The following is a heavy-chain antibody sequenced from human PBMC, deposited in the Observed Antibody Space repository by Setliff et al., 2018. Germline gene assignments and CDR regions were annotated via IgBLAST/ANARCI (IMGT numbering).Heavy chain of an antibody. D-gene: IGHD3-3*01. CDR2: ITWDGGST. J-gene: IGHJ4*02. CDR1: GFTFDDYT. CDR3: TKDGGRLRFVSHLDF. V-gene: IGHV3-43*01. Sequence: GGSLRLSCAASGFTFDDYTMHWVRQAPGKGLEWVALITWDGGSTFYADSVKGRFTISRDNRKNSLYLQMNSLTSEDTALYFCTKDGGRLRFVSHLDFWGQGTPVTVSS.